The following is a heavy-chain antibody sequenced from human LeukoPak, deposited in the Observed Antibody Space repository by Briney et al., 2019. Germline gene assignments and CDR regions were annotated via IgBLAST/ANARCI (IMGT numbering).Heavy chain of an antibody. CDR1: RFTFSIFA. Sequence: GGSLRLSCAASRFTFSIFAMNWVRQAPGKGLEWLSYISSSSSTIYYADSVEGRFTISRDNSKNTLYLQMNSLRAEDTAVYYCAEGYNYGYGYWGQGTLVTVSS. CDR3: AEGYNYGYGY. CDR2: ISSSSSTI. J-gene: IGHJ4*02. D-gene: IGHD5-18*01. V-gene: IGHV3-48*01.